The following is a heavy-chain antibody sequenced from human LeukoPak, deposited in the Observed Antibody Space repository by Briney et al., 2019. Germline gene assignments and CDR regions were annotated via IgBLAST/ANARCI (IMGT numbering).Heavy chain of an antibody. CDR2: IYSSGNT. D-gene: IGHD3-22*01. V-gene: IGHV3-53*01. J-gene: IGHJ4*02. CDR3: AREDDYYDSQAFDY. CDR1: GFTVSSNY. Sequence: GGSLRLSCAASGFTVSSNYMSWVRQAPGKGLEWVSVIYSSGNTYYADSVKGRFTISRDNARNSLFLQMNSLRAGDTAVYYCAREDDYYDSQAFDYWGQGTLVTVSS.